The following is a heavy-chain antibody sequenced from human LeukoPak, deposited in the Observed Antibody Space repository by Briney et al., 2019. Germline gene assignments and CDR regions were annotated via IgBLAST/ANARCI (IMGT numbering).Heavy chain of an antibody. Sequence: GGSLRLSCAASGFTFDDFAMQWVRHAPGKGLEWVSGISSNSGSIGYADSVKGRFTISRDNAKNSLYLQMNSLRAEDTALYYCAKATGMGAFDIWGQGTMVTVSS. CDR3: AKATGMGAFDI. CDR2: ISSNSGSI. J-gene: IGHJ3*02. D-gene: IGHD3-10*01. V-gene: IGHV3-9*01. CDR1: GFTFDDFA.